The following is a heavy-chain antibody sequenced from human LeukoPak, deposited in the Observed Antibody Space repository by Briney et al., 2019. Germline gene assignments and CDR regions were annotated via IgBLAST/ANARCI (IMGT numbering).Heavy chain of an antibody. Sequence: VASVKVSCKASGYTFTSYSMNWVRQAPGQGLEWLGWINTNTGNPTYAQGFTGRFVFSLDTSVNTAYLQISSLKAEDTAMYYCARSFDSGYDQPVDYWGQGTLVTVSS. CDR2: INTNTGNP. V-gene: IGHV7-4-1*02. CDR1: GYTFTSYS. J-gene: IGHJ4*02. CDR3: ARSFDSGYDQPVDY. D-gene: IGHD5-12*01.